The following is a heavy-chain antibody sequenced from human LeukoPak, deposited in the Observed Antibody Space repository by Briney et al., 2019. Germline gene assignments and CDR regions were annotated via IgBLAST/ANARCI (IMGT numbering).Heavy chain of an antibody. CDR1: GFTFSNAR. V-gene: IGHV3-15*01. CDR2: IKSKTDGGTT. Sequence: KPGGSLRLSRAASGFTFSNARMSWVRQAPGKGLEWVGRIKSKTDGGTTDYAAPVKGRFTISRDDSKNTLYLQMNSLKTEDTAVYYCTTEVHPYRYYYYYYMDVWGKGTTVTVSS. D-gene: IGHD1-14*01. CDR3: TTEVHPYRYYYYYYMDV. J-gene: IGHJ6*03.